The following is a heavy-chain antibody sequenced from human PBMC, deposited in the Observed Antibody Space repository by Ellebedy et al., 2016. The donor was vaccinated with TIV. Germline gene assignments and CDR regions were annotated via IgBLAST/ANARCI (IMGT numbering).Heavy chain of an antibody. CDR1: GFTFNKYW. CDR2: IKKDGSED. J-gene: IGHJ4*02. V-gene: IGHV3-7*03. D-gene: IGHD3-10*01. CDR3: VRDYPWFGESPGLH. Sequence: GESLKISCAASGFTFNKYWMSLVRQAPGKGPEWVPNIKKDGSEDKYVDSVKGRFTISRDNAKNALYLQMNSLRDEATAVYYCVRDYPWFGESPGLHWGQGTVVTVSS.